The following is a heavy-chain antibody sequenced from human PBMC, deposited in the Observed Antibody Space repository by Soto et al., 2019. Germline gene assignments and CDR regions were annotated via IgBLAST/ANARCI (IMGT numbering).Heavy chain of an antibody. Sequence: QVQLVQSGAEVKKPGASVKVSCKTSGYIFTAYSMHCVRQAPGQGLEWMGVVNPSGGSAHYAQSFEGRVTLTRDTYTSTFYMELSSLRSEDTAVYYCAREENCRGGTCYSEYFHHWGQGTLVTDSS. CDR3: AREENCRGGTCYSEYFHH. J-gene: IGHJ1*01. CDR1: GYIFTAYS. V-gene: IGHV1-46*01. CDR2: VNPSGGSA. D-gene: IGHD2-15*01.